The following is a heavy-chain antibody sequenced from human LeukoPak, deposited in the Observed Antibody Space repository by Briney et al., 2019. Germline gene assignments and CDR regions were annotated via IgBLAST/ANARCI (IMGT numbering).Heavy chain of an antibody. V-gene: IGHV4-61*02. Sequence: PSQTLSLTCTVSGGSISSGSYYWSWIRQPAGKGLEWIGRIYTTGSTNYNPSLKSRVTISLDTSENQFSLRLTSVTAADTAVYYCARGAAGVDYWGQGTLVTVSS. J-gene: IGHJ4*02. CDR2: IYTTGST. CDR1: GGSISSGSYY. D-gene: IGHD3-10*01. CDR3: ARGAAGVDY.